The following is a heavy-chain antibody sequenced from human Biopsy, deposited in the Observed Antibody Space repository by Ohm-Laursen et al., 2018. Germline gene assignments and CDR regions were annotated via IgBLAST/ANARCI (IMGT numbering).Heavy chain of an antibody. CDR2: IYYSGTT. J-gene: IGHJ4*02. Sequence: PSQTLSLTCAVSGGSISSYYWNWIRKPPGKGLEWIGYIYYSGTTDYSPSLKSRVTISIDKSKNQFFLKLSSVTAEDTAVYYCARDDAVTVIRGLYYWGQGALVTVSS. CDR1: GGSISSYY. V-gene: IGHV4-59*01. CDR3: ARDDAVTVIRGLYY. D-gene: IGHD2-21*02.